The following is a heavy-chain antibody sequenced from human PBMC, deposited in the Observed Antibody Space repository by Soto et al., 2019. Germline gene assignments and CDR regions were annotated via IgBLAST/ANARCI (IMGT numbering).Heavy chain of an antibody. CDR3: ARGGGRRSFDP. J-gene: IGHJ5*02. V-gene: IGHV4-59*01. CDR2: IYYSGST. CDR1: DGSISSYY. Sequence: SETLSLTCTVSDGSISSYYWSWIRQPPGKGLEWIGYIYYSGSTNYNPSLKSRVTISVDTSKNQFSLKLSSVTAADTAVYYCARGGGRRSFDPWGQGTLVTVSS.